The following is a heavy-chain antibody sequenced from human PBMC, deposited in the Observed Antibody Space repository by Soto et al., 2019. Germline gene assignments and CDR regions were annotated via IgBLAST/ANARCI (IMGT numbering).Heavy chain of an antibody. V-gene: IGHV4-59*06. Sequence: ETLSLTCAVSGDSMNGYYWSWIRQPPGKGLEWIGYINYSGATYYNPSLKSRLTISVDTSKNQFSLQLTSVIAADTALYYCARESYSFGRAFDIWGHGTLVTVSS. CDR3: ARESYSFGRAFDI. CDR2: INYSGAT. D-gene: IGHD5-18*01. J-gene: IGHJ4*01. CDR1: GDSMNGYY.